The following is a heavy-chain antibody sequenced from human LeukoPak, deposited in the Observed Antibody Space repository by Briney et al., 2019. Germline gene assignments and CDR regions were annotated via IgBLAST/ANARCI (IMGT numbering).Heavy chain of an antibody. CDR1: GGSIGGDH. J-gene: IGHJ4*02. CDR3: ARAVTGTSLVDF. CDR2: ISYTGST. Sequence: SETLSLTCTISGGSIGGDHWSWIRQAPGEGLEWIGYISYTGSTSYNPSLRSRVTISLNTPENQFSLRLTSVTAADTAVYYCARAVTGTSLVDFWGQGTLVTGSS. V-gene: IGHV4-59*08. D-gene: IGHD6-19*01.